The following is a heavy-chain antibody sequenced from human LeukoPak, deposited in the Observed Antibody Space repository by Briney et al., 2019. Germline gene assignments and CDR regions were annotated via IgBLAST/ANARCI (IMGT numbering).Heavy chain of an antibody. V-gene: IGHV4-4*02. CDR3: ARDRVGGTSNDAFDI. Sequence: AGTLSLTCAVSGGSISSDTWWSWVRQPPGKGLEWIGEIYHSESTNYSPSLKNRVTISIDKSRNHFSLELSSVTAADTAVYYCARDRVGGTSNDAFDIWGKGTMVTVSS. CDR2: IYHSEST. D-gene: IGHD4-23*01. CDR1: GGSISSDTW. J-gene: IGHJ3*02.